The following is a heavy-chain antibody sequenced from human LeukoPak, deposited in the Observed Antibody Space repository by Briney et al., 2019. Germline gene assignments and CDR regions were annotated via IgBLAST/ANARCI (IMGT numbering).Heavy chain of an antibody. CDR2: ISSSSSYT. V-gene: IGHV3-21*01. J-gene: IGHJ4*02. Sequence: GGSLRLSCAASGFTFSSYSMNWVRQAPGKGLEWVSSISSSSSYTYYADSVKGRFTISRDNAKNSLYLQMNSLRAEDTAVYYCARETYYYGSGSYTHFDYWGQGTLVTVSS. D-gene: IGHD3-10*01. CDR3: ARETYYYGSGSYTHFDY. CDR1: GFTFSSYS.